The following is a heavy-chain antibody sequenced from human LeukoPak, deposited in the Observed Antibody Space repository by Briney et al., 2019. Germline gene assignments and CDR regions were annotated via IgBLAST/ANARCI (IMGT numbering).Heavy chain of an antibody. CDR1: GFTLSSDA. J-gene: IGHJ4*02. D-gene: IGHD3-9*01. Sequence: GGSLRLSCAASGFTLSSDAMNWVRQAPGKGLEWVSYISSSGTTIYYADSVKGRFTISRDNAKSSLYLQMNSLRDEDTAVYYCAREENTLAGYNPYYFDYCGQGTLVTVSS. CDR2: ISSSGTTI. CDR3: AREENTLAGYNPYYFDY. V-gene: IGHV3-48*02.